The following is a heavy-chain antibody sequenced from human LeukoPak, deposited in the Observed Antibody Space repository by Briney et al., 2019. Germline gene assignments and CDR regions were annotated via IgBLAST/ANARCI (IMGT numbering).Heavy chain of an antibody. D-gene: IGHD3-16*02. V-gene: IGHV4-59*01. J-gene: IGHJ4*02. Sequence: SETLSLTCAVSGGSISSYLWSWIRQPPGKGLEWIGYISYSGSTNYSPSLKSRVTMSVDTSKNQFSLKLNSVTAADTAVYYCARGRYYFDYWGQGTLVTVSS. CDR1: GGSISSYL. CDR3: ARGRYYFDY. CDR2: ISYSGST.